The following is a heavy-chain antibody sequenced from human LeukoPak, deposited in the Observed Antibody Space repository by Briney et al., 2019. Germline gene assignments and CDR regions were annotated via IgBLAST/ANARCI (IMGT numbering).Heavy chain of an antibody. CDR2: INHSGST. CDR1: GGSFSGYY. D-gene: IGHD3-3*01. J-gene: IGHJ4*02. CDR3: ARGRTYDFWSGYPPNFDY. V-gene: IGHV4-34*01. Sequence: PSETLSLTCAVYGGSFSGYYWSWIRQPPGKGLEWIGEINHSGSTNYNPSLKSRVTISVDTSKNQFSLKLSSVTAADTAVYYCARGRTYDFWSGYPPNFDYWGQGTLVTVSS.